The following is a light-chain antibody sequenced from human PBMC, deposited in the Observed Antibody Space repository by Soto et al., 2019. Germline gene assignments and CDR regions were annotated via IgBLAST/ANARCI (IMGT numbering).Light chain of an antibody. V-gene: IGKV1-5*01. Sequence: DIQMTQSPSTLSASVGDKVTITCRAIQSISSWLAWYRQKPGKAPKLLTYDASSLESGVPSRFSGSGSGTEFTLTISSLQPDDFATYYCQQYNSYSITFGQGTRLAIK. CDR2: DAS. J-gene: IGKJ5*01. CDR1: QSISSW. CDR3: QQYNSYSIT.